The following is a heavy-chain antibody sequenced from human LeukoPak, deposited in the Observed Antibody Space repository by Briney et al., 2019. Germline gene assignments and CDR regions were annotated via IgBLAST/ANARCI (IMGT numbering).Heavy chain of an antibody. D-gene: IGHD4-17*01. V-gene: IGHV4-30-4*01. CDR3: ARDTVTLTRRGAFDI. CDR2: IYYSGST. J-gene: IGHJ3*02. CDR1: GGSISSGDYY. Sequence: SQTLSLTSTVSGGSISSGDYYWSWIRQPPGKGLEWIGYIYYSGSTYYNPSLKSRVTISVDTSKNQFSLKLSSVTAADTAVYYCARDTVTLTRRGAFDIWGQGTMVTVSS.